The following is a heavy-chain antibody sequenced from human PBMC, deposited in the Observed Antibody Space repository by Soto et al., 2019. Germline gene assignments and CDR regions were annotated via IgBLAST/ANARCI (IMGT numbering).Heavy chain of an antibody. CDR1: GGSISSGGYY. V-gene: IGHV4-31*03. CDR2: IYYSGST. CDR3: AREGRGPGRYFDY. D-gene: IGHD3-10*01. Sequence: QVQLQESGPGLVKPSQTLFLTCTVSGGSISSGGYYWSWIRQHPGKGLEWIGYIYYSGSTYYNPSLKSRVTISVDTSKNQFSLKLSSVTAADTAVYYCAREGRGPGRYFDYWGQGTLVTVSS. J-gene: IGHJ4*02.